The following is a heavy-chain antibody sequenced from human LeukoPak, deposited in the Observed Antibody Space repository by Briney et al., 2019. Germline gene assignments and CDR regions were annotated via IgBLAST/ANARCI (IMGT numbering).Heavy chain of an antibody. CDR2: IDPNTGGT. Sequence: ASVKVSCKASEYTFTGSYMHWVRQAPGQGLEWMGWIDPNTGGTNYAQRFQGRVTMTRDTSISTAYMELSRLRSDDTAVYYCARDRGVLAASDFDYWGQGTLVTVSS. CDR1: EYTFTGSY. D-gene: IGHD2/OR15-2a*01. CDR3: ARDRGVLAASDFDY. V-gene: IGHV1-2*02. J-gene: IGHJ4*02.